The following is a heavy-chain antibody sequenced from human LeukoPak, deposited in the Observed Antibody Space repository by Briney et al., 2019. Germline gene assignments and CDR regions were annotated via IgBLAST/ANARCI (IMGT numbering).Heavy chain of an antibody. Sequence: PGRSLRLSCAASGFTFNSYAVHWVRKAPGKGLEWVAVISYDGSINFYSASVKGRFTISRDNSKNTLYLQMNSLRADDTALYFCARDRRYCSGGSCYFDYFFDYWGQGTLVTVSS. CDR2: ISYDGSIN. V-gene: IGHV3-30*04. CDR3: ARDRRYCSGGSCYFDYFFDY. D-gene: IGHD2-15*01. J-gene: IGHJ4*02. CDR1: GFTFNSYA.